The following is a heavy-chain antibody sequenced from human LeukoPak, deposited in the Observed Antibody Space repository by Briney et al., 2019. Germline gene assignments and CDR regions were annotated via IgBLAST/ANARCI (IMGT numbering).Heavy chain of an antibody. CDR2: ISAYNGNT. Sequence: ASVKVSCKASGYTFTSYGINWVRQAPGQGLEWMGWISAYNGNTNYAQKLQGRVTMTTDTSTSTAYMELRSLRSDDTAVYYCARDSLLWFGERFDYWGQGTLVTVSS. D-gene: IGHD3-10*01. J-gene: IGHJ4*02. CDR1: GYTFTSYG. V-gene: IGHV1-18*01. CDR3: ARDSLLWFGERFDY.